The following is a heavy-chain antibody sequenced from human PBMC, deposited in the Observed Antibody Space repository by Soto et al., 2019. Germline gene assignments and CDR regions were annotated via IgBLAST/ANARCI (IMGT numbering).Heavy chain of an antibody. J-gene: IGHJ6*02. CDR3: ARDRGTIFGEFYYYYYGMDV. V-gene: IGHV1-69*13. D-gene: IGHD3-3*01. CDR2: IIPIFGTA. CDR1: GGTFSSYA. Sequence: VKGSCKASGGTFSSYAISWVRQAPGQGLEWMGGIIPIFGTANYAQKFQGRVTITADESTSTAYMELSSLRSEDTAVYYCARDRGTIFGEFYYYYYGMDVWGQGTTVTVSS.